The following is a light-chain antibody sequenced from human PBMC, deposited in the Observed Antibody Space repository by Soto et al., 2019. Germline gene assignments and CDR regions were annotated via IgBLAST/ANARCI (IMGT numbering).Light chain of an antibody. CDR1: QSVSSSY. CDR3: QQYGSSPWT. CDR2: GAS. V-gene: IGKV3-20*01. J-gene: IGKJ1*01. Sequence: IVSTQSPATLSVSPGARATLSCRASQSVSSSYLAWYQQKPGQAPRLLIYGASSRATGIPDRFSGSGSGTDFTLTISRLEPEDFAVYYCQQYGSSPWTFGQGTKVDIK.